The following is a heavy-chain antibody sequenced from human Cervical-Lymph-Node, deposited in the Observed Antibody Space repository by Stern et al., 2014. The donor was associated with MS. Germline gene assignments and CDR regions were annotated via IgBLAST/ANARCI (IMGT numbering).Heavy chain of an antibody. J-gene: IGHJ4*02. CDR2: ISYRGNT. D-gene: IGHD4-17*01. Sequence: VQLVESGPGLVKPSQTVSLTCTVSGGSISSGGYYWSWIRQPPGKGLEWIGYISYRGNTYYNPSLRSRVTISFDTSANQLSLKLNSVTAADTAVYYCARTHGDYVGYWAQGTLVTVSS. CDR3: ARTHGDYVGY. CDR1: GGSISSGGYY. V-gene: IGHV4-31*03.